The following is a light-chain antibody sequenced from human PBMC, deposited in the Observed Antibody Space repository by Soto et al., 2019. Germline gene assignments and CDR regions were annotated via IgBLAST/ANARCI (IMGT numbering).Light chain of an antibody. CDR1: QSVSSSY. J-gene: IGKJ1*01. CDR2: GAS. Sequence: EIVLTQSPGTLSLSPGERATLSCRASQSVSSSYLAWYQQKPGQAPRLLIYGASSRATGIPDRFSGSGSGTDLTLTISKLEPVDFEVYYCQQYGSSPRTFGQGTKVEIK. CDR3: QQYGSSPRT. V-gene: IGKV3-20*01.